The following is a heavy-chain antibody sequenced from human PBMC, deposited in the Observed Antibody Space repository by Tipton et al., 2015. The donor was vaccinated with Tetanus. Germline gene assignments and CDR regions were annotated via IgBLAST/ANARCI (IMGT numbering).Heavy chain of an antibody. CDR3: AKNGPSQYYFDY. J-gene: IGHJ4*02. CDR2: ISYDGSNK. Sequence: SLRLSCAASGFTFSSYGMHWVRQAPGKGLEWVAVISYDGSNKYYADSVKGRFTISRDNSKNTLYLQMNSLRAEDTAVYYWAKNGPSQYYFDYWGQRPLVTVSS. CDR1: GFTFSSYG. V-gene: IGHV3-30*18.